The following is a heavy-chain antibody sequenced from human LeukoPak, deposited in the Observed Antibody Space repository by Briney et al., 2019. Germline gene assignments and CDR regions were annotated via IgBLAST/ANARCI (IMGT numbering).Heavy chain of an antibody. V-gene: IGHV3-23*01. CDR2: ISGSGGST. J-gene: IGHJ4*02. CDR1: GFTFSSYG. Sequence: GGSLRLSCAASGFTFSSYGMSWGRQAPGRGVEWVSAISGSGGSTYYADSVKGRFTISRDNSKNTLYLQMNSLRAEDTAVYYCAKGDYDSSRDYWGQGTLVTVSS. D-gene: IGHD3-22*01. CDR3: AKGDYDSSRDY.